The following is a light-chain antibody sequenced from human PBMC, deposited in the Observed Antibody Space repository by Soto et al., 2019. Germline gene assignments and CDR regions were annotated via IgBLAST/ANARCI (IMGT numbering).Light chain of an antibody. Sequence: QSVLTQPASVSGSPGQSITISCIGTRSDIGSYNYVAWYQQFPGKTPKILIYGVSNRPSGVSSRFSGSKSGNTASLTISGLQAEDEADYYCISYTGSSTSYVFGSGTKV. CDR2: GVS. V-gene: IGLV2-14*01. J-gene: IGLJ1*01. CDR3: ISYTGSSTSYV. CDR1: RSDIGSYNY.